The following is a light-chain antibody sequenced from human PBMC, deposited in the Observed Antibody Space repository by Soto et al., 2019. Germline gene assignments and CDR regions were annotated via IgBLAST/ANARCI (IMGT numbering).Light chain of an antibody. V-gene: IGKV3-11*01. J-gene: IGKJ4*01. Sequence: EIVLTQSPATLSLSPGERATLSCRASQSVSSYLAWYQQKPGQAPRLLIYAASNRATGIPARFSGSGSGTDFTLTISSPEPEDFAVYYCQHRGDWPLTFGGGTKVDIK. CDR1: QSVSSY. CDR2: AAS. CDR3: QHRGDWPLT.